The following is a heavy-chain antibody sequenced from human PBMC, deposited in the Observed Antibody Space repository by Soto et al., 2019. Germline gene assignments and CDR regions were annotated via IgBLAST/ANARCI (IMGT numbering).Heavy chain of an antibody. CDR1: GFTFSSYS. Sequence: EVQLVESGGGLVKPGESLRLSCAASGFTFSSYSMNWVRQAPGQGLEWVSSISSGSSYIYYADSVKGRFTISRDNAKNSLYLQMNSLRAEDTAVYYCTSLSGSYGAFDIWGQGTMVTVSS. CDR3: TSLSGSYGAFDI. J-gene: IGHJ3*02. D-gene: IGHD1-26*01. CDR2: ISSGSSYI. V-gene: IGHV3-21*01.